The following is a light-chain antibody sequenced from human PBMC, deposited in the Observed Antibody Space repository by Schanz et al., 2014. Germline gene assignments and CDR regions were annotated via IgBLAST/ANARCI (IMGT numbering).Light chain of an antibody. Sequence: QSALTQPPSASGSPGQSVTISCTGTSSDVGGYKYVSWYQQHPGKAPKLMIYEVSRRPSGVPDRFSGSKSGNTASLTISGLQAEDEADYYCCSYAGSYTFWVFGGGTKLTVL. CDR3: CSYAGSYTFWV. J-gene: IGLJ3*02. V-gene: IGLV2-8*01. CDR1: SSDVGGYKY. CDR2: EVS.